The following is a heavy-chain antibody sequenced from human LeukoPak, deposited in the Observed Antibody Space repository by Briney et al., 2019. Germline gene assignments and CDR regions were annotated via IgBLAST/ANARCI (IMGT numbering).Heavy chain of an antibody. V-gene: IGHV1-2*02. CDR3: ARVVEVVGAIDY. CDR1: GGTFSSYA. Sequence: ASVKVSCKASGGTFSSYAISWVRQAPGQGLEWMGWINPNSGGTNYAQKFQGRVTMTRDTSISTAYMELSRLRSDDTAVYYCARVVEVVGAIDYWGQGTLVTVSS. D-gene: IGHD1-26*01. J-gene: IGHJ4*02. CDR2: INPNSGGT.